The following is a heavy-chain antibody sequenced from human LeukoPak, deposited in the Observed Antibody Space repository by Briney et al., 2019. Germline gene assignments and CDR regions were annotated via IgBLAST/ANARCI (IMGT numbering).Heavy chain of an antibody. CDR2: IWYDGSNK. Sequence: PGGSLRLSCAASGFTFSSYGMHWVRQAPGKGLEWVAVIWYDGSNKYYADSVKGRLTISRDNSKNTLYLQMNSLRADDTAVYYCAKDQCSSTSCYSDYWGQGTLVTVSS. J-gene: IGHJ4*02. D-gene: IGHD2-2*01. CDR3: AKDQCSSTSCYSDY. V-gene: IGHV3-33*06. CDR1: GFTFSSYG.